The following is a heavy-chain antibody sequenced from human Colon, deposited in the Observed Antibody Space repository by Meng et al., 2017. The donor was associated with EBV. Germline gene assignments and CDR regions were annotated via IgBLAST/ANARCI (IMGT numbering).Heavy chain of an antibody. J-gene: IGHJ4*02. CDR3: ARGNAYNAPSFDY. Sequence: QVRLQEPGPGLVEPSGTLALPCAVSGASISSNNWWSWVRQPPGKGLEWIGEIYHGGNTNYNPSLKSRVTISVDRSNDQFSLSLSSVTAADTAVYYCARGNAYNAPSFDYWGQGTLVTVSS. D-gene: IGHD5-24*01. CDR2: IYHGGNT. V-gene: IGHV4-4*02. CDR1: GASISSNNW.